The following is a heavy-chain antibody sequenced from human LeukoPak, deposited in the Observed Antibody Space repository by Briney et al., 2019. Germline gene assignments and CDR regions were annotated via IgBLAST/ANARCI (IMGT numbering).Heavy chain of an antibody. J-gene: IGHJ6*04. V-gene: IGHV1-69*13. CDR3: ARGLRLERSYYYYGMDV. CDR1: GGTFSSYA. Sequence: SVTLSCKASGGTFSSYAISWVRQPPAQGLELMGGIIPIFGTANYAQKFQGRVTITADESTSTAYMELSSLRSEDTAVYYCARGLRLERSYYYYGMDVWGKGTTVTVSS. D-gene: IGHD1-1*01. CDR2: IIPIFGTA.